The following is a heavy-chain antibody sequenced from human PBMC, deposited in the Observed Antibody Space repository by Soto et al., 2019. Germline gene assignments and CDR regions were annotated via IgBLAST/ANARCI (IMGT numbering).Heavy chain of an antibody. D-gene: IGHD2-8*01. CDR3: GRYCTKTKCHGGDSLDS. Sequence: QVQLVQSGAEVKKPGSSVKVSCKPSGGSFNNYALSWVRQAPGQGLEWLGGIILALGTPHYAQNFQGRVTITGVESRSTVCMELGSLSLGDTAVYYCGRYCTKTKCHGGDSLDSWGPGALVPVSS. CDR2: IILALGTP. CDR1: GGSFNNYA. V-gene: IGHV1-69*01. J-gene: IGHJ4*02.